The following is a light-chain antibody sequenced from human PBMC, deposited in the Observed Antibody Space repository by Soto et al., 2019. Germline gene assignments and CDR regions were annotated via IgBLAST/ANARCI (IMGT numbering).Light chain of an antibody. CDR3: QQYYSSPRS. CDR1: QSLHNY. CDR2: GAF. V-gene: IGKV3-20*01. J-gene: IGKJ1*01. Sequence: IALAPYAGTVSLSPGARATLSCRASRQSLHNYLAWYQHKPGKAPRLLIYGAFTRPTGVPCRFSGSGSGTDFTLTISCLQSGDFAPYYCQQYYSSPRSFGQGTKVDIK.